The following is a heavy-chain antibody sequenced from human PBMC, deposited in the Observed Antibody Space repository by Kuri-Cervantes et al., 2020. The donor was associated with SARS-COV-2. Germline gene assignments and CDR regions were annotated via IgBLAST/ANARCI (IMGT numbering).Heavy chain of an antibody. V-gene: IGHV4-34*01. CDR3: AGDYDSWSGSPPPPLR. Sequence: SETLSLTCAVYGGSFSGYYWSWNRQPPGKGLGWIGEINHSGSTYYNPALKRRVTISVDTSKTQLALKLSSVTAAATTVYYCAGDYDSWSGSPPPPLRWGQGTLVTVSS. CDR2: INHSGST. J-gene: IGHJ4*02. D-gene: IGHD3-3*01. CDR1: GGSFSGYY.